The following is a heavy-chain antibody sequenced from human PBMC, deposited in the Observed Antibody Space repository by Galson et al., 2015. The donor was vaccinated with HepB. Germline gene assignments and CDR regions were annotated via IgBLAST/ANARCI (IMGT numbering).Heavy chain of an antibody. V-gene: IGHV3-21*01. CDR1: GFTFSNYS. D-gene: IGHD6-6*01. CDR2: ISSSSSFI. J-gene: IGHJ6*02. CDR3: ARDLAHPFFLRGSSPYYYYYGMDV. Sequence: SLRLSCAASGFTFSNYSMNWVRQAPGKGLEWVSSISSSSSFIYYGDSVKGRFTISRDNAKSSLYLQMNSLTAEDTAVYYCARDLAHPFFLRGSSPYYYYYGMDVWGQGTTVTVSS.